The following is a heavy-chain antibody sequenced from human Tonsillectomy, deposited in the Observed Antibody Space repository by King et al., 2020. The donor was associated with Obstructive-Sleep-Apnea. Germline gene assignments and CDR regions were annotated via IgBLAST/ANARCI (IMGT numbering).Heavy chain of an antibody. CDR1: GGSISSYY. CDR2: IYYSGST. Sequence: QLQESGPGLVKPSETLPLICTVSGGSISSYYWSWIRQPPGKGLEWIGYIYYSGSTTYNPSLKSRVTISVDTSKNQFSLKLSSVTAADTAGYYCARHSRAGSPHFDYWGQGTLVTVSS. J-gene: IGHJ4*02. D-gene: IGHD1-26*01. V-gene: IGHV4-59*08. CDR3: ARHSRAGSPHFDY.